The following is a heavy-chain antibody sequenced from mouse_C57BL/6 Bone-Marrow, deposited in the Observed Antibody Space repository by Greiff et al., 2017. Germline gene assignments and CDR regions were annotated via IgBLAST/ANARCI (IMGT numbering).Heavy chain of an antibody. CDR3: AREPVGWYFDV. V-gene: IGHV5-4*01. CDR1: GFTFSSYA. Sequence: EVKVVESGGGLVKPGGSLKLSCAASGFTFSSYAMSWVRQTPEKRLEWVATSSDGGSYTYSPDNVKGRFTISRDNAKNNLYLQMSHLKSEDTAVYYCAREPVGWYFDVWGTGTTVTVSS. J-gene: IGHJ1*03. CDR2: SSDGGSYT. D-gene: IGHD1-1*01.